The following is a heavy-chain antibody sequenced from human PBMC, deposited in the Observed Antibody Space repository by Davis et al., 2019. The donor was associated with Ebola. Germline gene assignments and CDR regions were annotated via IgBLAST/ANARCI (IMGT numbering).Heavy chain of an antibody. CDR2: VSDIGDKE. Sequence: PGGSLRLSCVVSGFTFSDSAMHWVRQSPGKGLEWVAVVSDIGDKEYYADSVKGRFTTSRDNAKNTLYLQMNSLRGEDTAMYYCARDADGPGALVDYWGQGTLVTVSS. CDR1: GFTFSDSA. V-gene: IGHV3-30*03. CDR3: ARDADGPGALVDY. D-gene: IGHD5-24*01. J-gene: IGHJ4*02.